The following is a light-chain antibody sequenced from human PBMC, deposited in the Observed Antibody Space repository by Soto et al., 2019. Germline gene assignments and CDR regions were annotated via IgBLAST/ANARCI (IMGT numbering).Light chain of an antibody. CDR3: QQYNKWPLT. CDR2: HAS. Sequence: EIVMTQYPATLSVSPGERATLSCRASQSVSSTLAWYQQKPGQAPRLLIYHASTRATGIPARFSGSGSGTEFTLTISSLQSEDFAAYYCQQYNKWPLTFGGGTKVEIK. J-gene: IGKJ4*01. V-gene: IGKV3-15*01. CDR1: QSVSST.